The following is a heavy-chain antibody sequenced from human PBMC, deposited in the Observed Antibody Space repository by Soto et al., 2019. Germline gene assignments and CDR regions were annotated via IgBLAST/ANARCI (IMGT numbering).Heavy chain of an antibody. CDR1: GFTVSSNY. J-gene: IGHJ3*02. CDR2: IYSDGTT. Sequence: EVQLVESGGGLVQSGGSLRLSCAASGFTVSSNYMSWVRQAPGKGLEWVSVIYSDGTTYYADSVKGRFIISRDNSKNTLYLEMNRLGAEDTAVYYCARDQAGGEAFDIWGQGTMVPVSS. D-gene: IGHD3-10*01. CDR3: ARDQAGGEAFDI. V-gene: IGHV3-66*01.